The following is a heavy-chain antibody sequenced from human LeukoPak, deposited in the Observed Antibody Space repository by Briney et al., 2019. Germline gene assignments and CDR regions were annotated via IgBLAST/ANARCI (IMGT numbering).Heavy chain of an antibody. J-gene: IGHJ4*02. Sequence: SETLSLTCTVSGGSLSNHYWSWIRQPPGQGLEWIGEISLTGLTHYNPSLESRVTVSLDKSKNQLSLNLTSVTAADTAVYYCSRENGAFSPFGYWGQGTLVTVLS. CDR3: SRENGAFSPFGY. CDR2: ISLTGLT. V-gene: IGHV4-59*11. D-gene: IGHD2-8*01. CDR1: GGSLSNHY.